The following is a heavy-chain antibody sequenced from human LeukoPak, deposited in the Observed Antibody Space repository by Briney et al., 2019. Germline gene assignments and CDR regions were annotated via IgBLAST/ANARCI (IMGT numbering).Heavy chain of an antibody. Sequence: GGSLRLSCAASGFTFSSYSMNWVRQAPGKGLEWVSSISSSSSYIYYADSVKGRFTISRDNAKNSLYLQMNSLRAEDTAVYYCARDREQWLATYYFDYWGQGXLVTVSS. CDR1: GFTFSSYS. V-gene: IGHV3-21*01. D-gene: IGHD6-19*01. J-gene: IGHJ4*02. CDR3: ARDREQWLATYYFDY. CDR2: ISSSSSYI.